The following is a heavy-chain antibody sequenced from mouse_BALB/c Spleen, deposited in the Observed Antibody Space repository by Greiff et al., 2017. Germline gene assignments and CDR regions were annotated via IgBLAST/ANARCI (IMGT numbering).Heavy chain of an antibody. CDR3: AREGFAY. J-gene: IGHJ3*01. Sequence: QVQLQQSGAELVRPGTSVKVSCKASGYAFTNYLIEWVKQRPGQGLEWIGVINPGSGGTNYKEKFKGKATLTADKSSSTAYMQLSSLTSDDSAVYFCAREGFAYWGQGTLVTVSA. V-gene: IGHV1-54*01. CDR2: INPGSGGT. CDR1: GYAFTNYL.